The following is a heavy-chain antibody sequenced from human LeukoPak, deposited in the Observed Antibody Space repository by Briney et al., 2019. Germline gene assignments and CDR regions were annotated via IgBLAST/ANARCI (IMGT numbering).Heavy chain of an antibody. CDR2: INSDGSST. J-gene: IGHJ4*02. CDR3: ARGADSSGYHESVFDY. V-gene: IGHV3-74*01. CDR1: GFTFSSYW. Sequence: PGGSLRLSCAASGFTFSSYWMHWVRQAPGKGLVWVSRINSDGSSTTYADSVKGRFTISRDNAKNTLYLQMNSLRAEDTAVCYCARGADSSGYHESVFDYWGQGTLVTVSS. D-gene: IGHD3-22*01.